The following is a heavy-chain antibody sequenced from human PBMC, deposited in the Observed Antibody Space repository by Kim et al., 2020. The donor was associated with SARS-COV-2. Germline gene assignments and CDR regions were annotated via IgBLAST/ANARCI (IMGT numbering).Heavy chain of an antibody. CDR3: ARHGGARWLQSTSWYFDL. CDR1: GGSISSYY. D-gene: IGHD5-12*01. CDR2: IYYSGST. V-gene: IGHV4-59*08. J-gene: IGHJ2*01. Sequence: SETLSLTCTVSGGSISSYYWSWIRQPPGKGLEWIGYIYYSGSTNYNPSLKSRVTISVDTSKNQFSLKLSSVTAADMAVYYCARHGGARWLQSTSWYFDLWGRGTLVTVSS.